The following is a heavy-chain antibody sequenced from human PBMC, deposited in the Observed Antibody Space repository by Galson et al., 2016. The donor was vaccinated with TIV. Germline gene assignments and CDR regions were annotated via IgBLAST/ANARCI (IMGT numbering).Heavy chain of an antibody. D-gene: IGHD2-2*01. CDR1: GGGFSSYA. CDR2: INTNTGNP. V-gene: IGHV7-4-1*02. Sequence: SVKVSCKASGGGFSSYAFTWVRQAPGQGLEWMGWINTNTGNPMYAQGFTGRFVFSLDTSVSTAYLQISSLKAEDTAVYYCARDRFCSSVSCSFDNIWFDPWGQGTLVTVSS. CDR3: ARDRFCSSVSCSFDNIWFDP. J-gene: IGHJ5*02.